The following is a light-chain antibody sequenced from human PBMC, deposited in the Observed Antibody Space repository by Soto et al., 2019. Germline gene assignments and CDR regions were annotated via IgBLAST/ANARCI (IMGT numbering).Light chain of an antibody. J-gene: IGKJ5*01. CDR3: QQSLTMPIT. CDR1: QSINNY. CDR2: SAS. Sequence: DIQMTQAPASLSVSVGDRLTITCRASQSINNYLNWYLQRPGQAPKLLIRSASTLQRGVPSRFSGSGSRTEFTLTIADLQPDDFGTYYCQQSLTMPITFGHGTRLEI. V-gene: IGKV1-39*01.